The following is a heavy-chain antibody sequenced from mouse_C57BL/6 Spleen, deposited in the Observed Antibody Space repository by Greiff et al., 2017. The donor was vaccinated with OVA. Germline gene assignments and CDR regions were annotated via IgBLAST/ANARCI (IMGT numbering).Heavy chain of an antibody. Sequence: QVQLKQPGAELVRPGSSVKLSCKASGYTFTSYWMHWVKQKPIQGLEWIGNIDPSDSETHYNQKFKDKATLTVDKSSSTAYMQLSSLTSEDSAVYYCARLSDWFAYWGQGTLVTVSA. V-gene: IGHV1-52*01. J-gene: IGHJ3*01. CDR3: ARLSDWFAY. CDR1: GYTFTSYW. CDR2: IDPSDSET.